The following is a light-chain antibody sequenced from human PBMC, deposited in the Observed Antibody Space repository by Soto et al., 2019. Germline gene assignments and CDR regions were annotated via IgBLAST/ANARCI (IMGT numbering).Light chain of an antibody. J-gene: IGLJ1*01. CDR1: SSNIGAGYD. CDR3: SSYAGSNNYV. Sequence: QSVLTQPPSVSGAPGQRVTISCTGSSSNIGAGYDVNWYQQHPGKAPKLMIYEVSKRPSGVPDRFSGSKSGNTASLTVSGLQAEDEADYFCSSYAGSNNYVFGTGTKVTDL. CDR2: EVS. V-gene: IGLV1-40*01.